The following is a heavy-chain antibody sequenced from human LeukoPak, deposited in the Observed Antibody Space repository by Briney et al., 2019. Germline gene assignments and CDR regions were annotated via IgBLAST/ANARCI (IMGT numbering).Heavy chain of an antibody. J-gene: IGHJ5*02. CDR2: INHSGST. CDR3: ARGLAAAGKRRFDP. D-gene: IGHD6-13*01. V-gene: IGHV4-34*01. Sequence: SETLSLTCAVYGGSFSGYYWSWIRQPPGKGLEWIGEINHSGSTNYNPSLKSRVTISVDTSKNQFSLKLSSVTAADTVVYYCARGLAAAGKRRFDPWGQGTLVTVSS. CDR1: GGSFSGYY.